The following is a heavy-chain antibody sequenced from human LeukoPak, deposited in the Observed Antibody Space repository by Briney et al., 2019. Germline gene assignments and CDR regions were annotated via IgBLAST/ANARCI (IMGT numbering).Heavy chain of an antibody. J-gene: IGHJ4*02. CDR2: INHSGST. V-gene: IGHV4-34*01. CDR3: ARVPASGWRYFDY. Sequence: SETLSLTCAVYGGSFSGYYWSWIRQPPGKGLEWIGEINHSGSTNYNPSLKSRVTISVDTSKNQFSPKLSSVTAADTAVYYCARVPASGWRYFDYWGQGALVTVSS. CDR1: GGSFSGYY. D-gene: IGHD3-3*01.